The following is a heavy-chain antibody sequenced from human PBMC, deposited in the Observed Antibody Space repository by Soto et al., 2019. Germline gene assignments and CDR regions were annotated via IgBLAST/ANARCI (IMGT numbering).Heavy chain of an antibody. CDR1: GGSFSGYY. Sequence: SETLSLTCAVYGGSFSGYYWSWIRQPPGKGLEWIGEINHSGSTNYNPSLKSRVTISVDTSKNQFSLKLSSVTAADTAVYYCARGPGGDFWSGSLYYYYGMDVWGQGTTVTVS. J-gene: IGHJ6*02. D-gene: IGHD3-3*01. V-gene: IGHV4-34*01. CDR2: INHSGST. CDR3: ARGPGGDFWSGSLYYYYGMDV.